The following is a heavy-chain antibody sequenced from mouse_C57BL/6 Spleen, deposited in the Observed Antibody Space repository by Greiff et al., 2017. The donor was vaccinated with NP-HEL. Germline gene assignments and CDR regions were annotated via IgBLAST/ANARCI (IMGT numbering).Heavy chain of an antibody. J-gene: IGHJ1*03. Sequence: EYTIHWVKQRSGQGLEWTGWFYPGSGSIKYNEKFKDKATLTADKYSSTVYMALSRLTSEDSAVYFCARHEWSSGYPYWDFDVWGTGTTVTVSS. D-gene: IGHD3-2*02. CDR1: EYT. V-gene: IGHV1-62-2*01. CDR3: ARHEWSSGYPYWDFDV. CDR2: FYPGSGSI.